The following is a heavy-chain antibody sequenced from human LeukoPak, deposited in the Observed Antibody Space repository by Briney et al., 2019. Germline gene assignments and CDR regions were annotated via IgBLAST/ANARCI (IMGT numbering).Heavy chain of an antibody. J-gene: IGHJ4*02. CDR2: ISPDGSPR. V-gene: IGHV3-74*01. CDR3: ARDGGLLPDN. D-gene: IGHD2-21*02. CDR1: GFPFSTYW. Sequence: GGALRLSCAASGFPFSTYWMHWVRQPPGEGLVWVSRISPDGSPRRYAASVKSRFIISRDNAKNTLSLQMNSLTAEDTAVYYCARDGGLLPDNWGKGTLVTVSS.